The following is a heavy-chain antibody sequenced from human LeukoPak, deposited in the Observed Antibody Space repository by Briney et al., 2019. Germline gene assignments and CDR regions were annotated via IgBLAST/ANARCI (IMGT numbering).Heavy chain of an antibody. V-gene: IGHV3-21*01. Sequence: PGGSLRLSCAASGFTFSSYSMNWVRQAPGKGLEWVSSISSSSSYIYYPDSVKGRFTISRDNAKNSLQLQMNSLGAEDTAVYYGARANGLTFDYWGQGTLVTVSS. D-gene: IGHD1-1*01. CDR1: GFTFSSYS. CDR3: ARANGLTFDY. CDR2: ISSSSSYI. J-gene: IGHJ4*02.